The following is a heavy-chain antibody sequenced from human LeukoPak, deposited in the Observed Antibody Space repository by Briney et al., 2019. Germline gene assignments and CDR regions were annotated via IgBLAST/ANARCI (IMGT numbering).Heavy chain of an antibody. CDR1: GYTFTSYD. CDR2: ISAYNGNT. D-gene: IGHD3-22*01. V-gene: IGHV1-18*01. CDR3: AREKPPYYYDSSGYYFTETGLVDY. Sequence: ASVKVSCKASGYTFTSYDINWVRQATGQGLEWMGWISAYNGNTNYAQKLQGRVTMTTDTSTSTAYMELRSLRSDDTAVYYCAREKPPYYYDSSGYYFTETGLVDYWGQGTLVTVSS. J-gene: IGHJ4*02.